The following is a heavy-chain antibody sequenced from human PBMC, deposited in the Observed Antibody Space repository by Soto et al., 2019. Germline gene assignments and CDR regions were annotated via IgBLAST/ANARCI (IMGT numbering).Heavy chain of an antibody. J-gene: IGHJ4*02. CDR1: GFTFSTYS. D-gene: IGHD2-15*01. CDR3: ARGKVLLY. Sequence: EVQLVESGGGLVKPGGSLRLSCAASGFTFSTYSMNWVRQAPGKGLEWVSSISGGSSYIYYADSVKGRFTISRDNAKNSLYLQMSSLRAEDTAVYHCARGKVLLYWGQGTLVTVSS. V-gene: IGHV3-21*01. CDR2: ISGGSSYI.